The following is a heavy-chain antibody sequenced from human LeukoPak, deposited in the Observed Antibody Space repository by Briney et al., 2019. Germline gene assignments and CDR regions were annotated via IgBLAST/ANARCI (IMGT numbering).Heavy chain of an antibody. D-gene: IGHD6-6*01. J-gene: IGHJ4*02. CDR1: GGSISSSSYS. V-gene: IGHV4-39*01. CDR3: AGFSYSSSLYYFDY. CDR2: IYYSGST. Sequence: SETLSLTCTVSGGSISSSSYSWGWIRQPPGKGLEWIGSIYYSGSTYYNPSLKSRVTISVDTSKNQFSLKLSSVTAADTAVYYCAGFSYSSSLYYFDYWGQGTLVTVSS.